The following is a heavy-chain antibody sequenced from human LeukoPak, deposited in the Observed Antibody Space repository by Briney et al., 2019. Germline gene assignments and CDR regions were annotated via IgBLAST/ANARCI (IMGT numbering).Heavy chain of an antibody. CDR3: ARVEEMATIQSIDY. Sequence: GASVKVSCKASGYTFTNYAMNWVRQAPGQGLEWMGWINTNTGNPTYAQGFTGRFVFSFDTSVSTAYLQISSLKAEDTAVYYCARVEEMATIQSIDYWGQGTPVTVSS. CDR2: INTNTGNP. D-gene: IGHD5-24*01. J-gene: IGHJ4*02. CDR1: GYTFTNYA. V-gene: IGHV7-4-1*02.